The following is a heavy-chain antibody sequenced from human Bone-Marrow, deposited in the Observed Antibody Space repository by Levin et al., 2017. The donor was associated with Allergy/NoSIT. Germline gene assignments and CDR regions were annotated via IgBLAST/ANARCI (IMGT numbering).Heavy chain of an antibody. J-gene: IGHJ5*02. D-gene: IGHD3-10*01. CDR1: GYTLTDYY. CDR2: INPDSGGT. V-gene: IGHV1-2*02. CDR3: ARGRVLHWFDP. Sequence: GESLKISCQTSGYTLTDYYMHWVRQAPGQGLECLGWINPDSGGTKYAQKFQGRISMTTDTSTGTVYMELNSLTSDDTAVYYCARGRVLHWFDPWGQGTLVTVSS.